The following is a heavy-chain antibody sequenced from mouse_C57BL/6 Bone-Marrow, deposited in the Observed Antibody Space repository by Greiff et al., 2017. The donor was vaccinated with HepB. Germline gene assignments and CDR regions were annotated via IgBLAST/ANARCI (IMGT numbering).Heavy chain of an antibody. CDR1: GYTFTSYG. D-gene: IGHD1-1*01. Sequence: QVQLQQSGPELARPGASVKLSCKASGYTFTSYGISWVKQRTGQGLEWIGEIYPRSGNTYYNEKLKGKATLTADKSSSKAYMELRSLTSEDSAVYFCARSRRVLRTYWGQGTTLTVSS. J-gene: IGHJ2*01. V-gene: IGHV1-81*01. CDR2: IYPRSGNT. CDR3: ARSRRVLRTY.